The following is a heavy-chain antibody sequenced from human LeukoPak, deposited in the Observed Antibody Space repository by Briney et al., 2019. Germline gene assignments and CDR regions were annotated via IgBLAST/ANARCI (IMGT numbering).Heavy chain of an antibody. D-gene: IGHD2-21*02. Sequence: SETLSLTCTVSGGSISSYYWSWIRQPPGKGLEWIGYIYYSESTNYNPSLKSRVTISADTSKNQFSLKLSSVTAADTAVYYCAGCGGDCYPFYYYGMDVWGQGTTVTVSS. J-gene: IGHJ6*02. CDR3: AGCGGDCYPFYYYGMDV. CDR2: IYYSEST. CDR1: GGSISSYY. V-gene: IGHV4-59*08.